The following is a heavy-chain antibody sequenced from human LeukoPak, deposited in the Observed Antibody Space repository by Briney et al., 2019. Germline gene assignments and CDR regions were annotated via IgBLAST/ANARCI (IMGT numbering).Heavy chain of an antibody. CDR3: ARVQGGYSYGIFDY. V-gene: IGHV4-4*07. J-gene: IGHJ4*02. CDR2: IYTSGST. D-gene: IGHD5-18*01. Sequence: PSETLSLTCTVSGGSISSYYWNWIRQPAGKGLEWVGRIYTSGSTNYNSSLKSRVTISVDTSKNQFSLKLSSVTAADTAMYYCARVQGGYSYGIFDYWGQGTLVTVSS. CDR1: GGSISSYY.